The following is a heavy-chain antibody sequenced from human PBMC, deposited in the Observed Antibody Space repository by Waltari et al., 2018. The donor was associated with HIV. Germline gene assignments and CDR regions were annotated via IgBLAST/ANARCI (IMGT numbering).Heavy chain of an antibody. D-gene: IGHD4-17*01. CDR3: ATPLGDYRNYYYGMDV. CDR1: GFTFSSYS. V-gene: IGHV3-48*01. J-gene: IGHJ6*02. CDR2: ISSSSSTI. Sequence: SGFTFSSYSMNWVRQAPGKGLEWVSYISSSSSTIYYADSVKGRFTISRDNAKNSLYLQMNSLRAEDTAVYYCATPLGDYRNYYYGMDVWGQGTTVTVSS.